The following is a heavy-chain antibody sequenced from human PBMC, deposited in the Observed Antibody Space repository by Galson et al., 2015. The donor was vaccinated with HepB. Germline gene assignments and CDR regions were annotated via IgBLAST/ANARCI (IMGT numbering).Heavy chain of an antibody. CDR3: ARRPYGGNSYYFDF. Sequence: SVKVSCKASGYTFTSYGISWVRQAPGQGLEWMGWISVYNGNTNYAQHLQGRVTITTDPSTSTASLELRSLRSDDTAVYYCARRPYGGNSYYFDFWGQGTLVTVSS. V-gene: IGHV1-18*04. CDR2: ISVYNGNT. CDR1: GYTFTSYG. D-gene: IGHD4-23*01. J-gene: IGHJ4*02.